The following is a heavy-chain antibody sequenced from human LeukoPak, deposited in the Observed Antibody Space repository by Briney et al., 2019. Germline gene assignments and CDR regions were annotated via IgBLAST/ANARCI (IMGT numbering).Heavy chain of an antibody. CDR1: GFTFISYA. D-gene: IGHD6-19*01. V-gene: IGHV3-23*01. J-gene: IGHJ4*02. CDR3: AKKGPLNSSGWRFDY. CDR2: ISDSA. Sequence: GGSLRLSCAASGFTFISYAMTWVRQAPGKGLEWVSTISDSADYADSVKARFIISRDNSKNTLYLQMNSLRADDTAVYYCAKKGPLNSSGWRFDYWGQGTLVTVSS.